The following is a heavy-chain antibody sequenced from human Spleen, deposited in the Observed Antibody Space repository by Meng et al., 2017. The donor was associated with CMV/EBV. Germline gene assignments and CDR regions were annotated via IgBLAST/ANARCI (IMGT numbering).Heavy chain of an antibody. V-gene: IGHV3-21*01. CDR3: ARAGLRSGWCFDY. D-gene: IGHD6-19*01. CDR1: GFTFSSYS. J-gene: IGHJ4*02. CDR2: ISSSSSYI. Sequence: GGSLRLSCAASGFTFSSYSMNWVRQAPGKGLEWVSSISSSSSYIYYADSVKGRFTISRDNAKNSLYLQMNSLRAEDTAVYYCARAGLRSGWCFDYWGQGTLVTVSS.